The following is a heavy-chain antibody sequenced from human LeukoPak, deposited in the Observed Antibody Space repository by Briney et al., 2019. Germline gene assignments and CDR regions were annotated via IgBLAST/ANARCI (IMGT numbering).Heavy chain of an antibody. J-gene: IGHJ6*03. V-gene: IGHV3-30*02. D-gene: IGHD3-3*01. Sequence: GGSLRLSCAASGFTFSSYGMHWVRQAPDKGLECVAFIRYDGSNKYYADSVKGRFTISRDNSKNTLYLQMNSLRAEDTAVYYCAKDSGWSGYDTGDAYYYYMDAWGKGTTVTVSS. CDR2: IRYDGSNK. CDR1: GFTFSSYG. CDR3: AKDSGWSGYDTGDAYYYYMDA.